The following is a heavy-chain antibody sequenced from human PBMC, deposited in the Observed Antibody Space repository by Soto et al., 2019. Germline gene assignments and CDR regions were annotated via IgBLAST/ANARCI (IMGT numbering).Heavy chain of an antibody. V-gene: IGHV1-69*02. CDR2: IIPILGIA. CDR1: GGTFSSYT. D-gene: IGHD2-2*01. CDR3: ASLPAARYCSSTSCYERFDY. Sequence: QVQLVQSGAEVKKPGSSVKVSCKASGGTFSSYTISWVRQAPGQGLEWMGRIIPILGIANYAQKFQGRVTITADKSTSTAYMELSSLRSEDTAVYYCASLPAARYCSSTSCYERFDYWGQGTLVTVSS. J-gene: IGHJ4*02.